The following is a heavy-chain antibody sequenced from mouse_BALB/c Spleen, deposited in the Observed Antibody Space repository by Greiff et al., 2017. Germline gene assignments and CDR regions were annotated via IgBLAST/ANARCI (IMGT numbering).Heavy chain of an antibody. V-gene: IGHV1-7*01. D-gene: IGHD2-3*01. CDR2: INPSTGYT. Sequence: QVQLQQSGAELAKPGASVKMSCKASGYTFTSYWMHWVKQRPGQGLEWIGYINPSTGYTEYNQKFKDKATLTADKSSSTAYMQLSSLTSEDSAVYYCARCYDPAWFAYWGQGTLVTVSA. J-gene: IGHJ3*01. CDR3: ARCYDPAWFAY. CDR1: GYTFTSYW.